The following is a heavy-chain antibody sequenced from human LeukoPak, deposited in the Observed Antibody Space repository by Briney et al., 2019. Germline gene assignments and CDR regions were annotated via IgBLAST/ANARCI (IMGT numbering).Heavy chain of an antibody. Sequence: GGSLRLSCAASGFTFNSYVMSWVRQARGKGLEWVSTISGSGDGTYYADSLKGRFTISRENSKNTVYLQMNSLRGEDTAVYHCAKEGGGSYWYFDLWGRGTQVTVSS. CDR3: AKEGGGSYWYFDL. D-gene: IGHD3-16*01. V-gene: IGHV3-23*01. CDR1: GFTFNSYV. CDR2: ISGSGDGT. J-gene: IGHJ2*01.